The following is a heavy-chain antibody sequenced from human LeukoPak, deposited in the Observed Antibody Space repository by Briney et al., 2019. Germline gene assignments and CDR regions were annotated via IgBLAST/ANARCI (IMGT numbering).Heavy chain of an antibody. CDR1: GGTFSSYA. V-gene: IGHV1-2*04. J-gene: IGHJ6*02. D-gene: IGHD4-17*01. CDR3: ARDLGYGDYYYYGMDV. Sequence: ASVKVSCKASGGTFSSYAISWVRQAPGQGLEWMGWINPNSGGTNYAQKFQGWVTMTRDTSISTAYMELSRLRSDDTAVYYCARDLGYGDYYYYGMDVWGQGTTVTVSS. CDR2: INPNSGGT.